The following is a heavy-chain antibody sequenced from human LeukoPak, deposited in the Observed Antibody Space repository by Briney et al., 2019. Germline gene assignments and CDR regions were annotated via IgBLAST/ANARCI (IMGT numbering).Heavy chain of an antibody. D-gene: IGHD3-10*01. J-gene: IGHJ3*02. CDR1: GGSISSYY. Sequence: SETLSLTCSVSGGSISSYYWSWIAQAPGKGLEWVGYLYYSGSTNSNPSLKSRVTMSVDTSKNQFSLKLRSVTAADTAVYYCARGGSGISNAFDIWGQGTMVTVSS. CDR2: LYYSGST. CDR3: ARGGSGISNAFDI. V-gene: IGHV4-59*01.